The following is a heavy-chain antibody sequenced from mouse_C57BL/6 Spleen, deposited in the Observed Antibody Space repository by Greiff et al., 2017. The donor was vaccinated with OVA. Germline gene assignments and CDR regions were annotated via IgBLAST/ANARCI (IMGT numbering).Heavy chain of an antibody. CDR2: IDPSDSYT. Sequence: VQLQQPGAELVRPGTSVKLSCKASGYTFTSYWMHWVKQRPGQGLEWIGVIDPSDSYTNYHQKFKGKATLTVDTSSSTAYMQLSSLTSEDSAVYYGARRGSSYVDYFDYWGQGTTLTVSS. CDR1: GYTFTSYW. D-gene: IGHD1-1*01. V-gene: IGHV1-59*01. J-gene: IGHJ2*01. CDR3: ARRGSSYVDYFDY.